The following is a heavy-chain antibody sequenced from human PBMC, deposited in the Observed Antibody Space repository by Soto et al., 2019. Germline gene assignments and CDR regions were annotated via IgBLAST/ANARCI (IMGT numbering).Heavy chain of an antibody. V-gene: IGHV1-18*01. Sequence: QVQLVQSGAEVKKPGASVKFSCKASGYTFTHYGITWVRQSPGQGLEWMGWSNSISGDTNYPQKLQGRLTMTTDTSTNTVYMALANLWSDATAVYYCARAFSSGGKYWYFDIWGRGTLVTVSS. D-gene: IGHD2-15*01. CDR1: GYTFTHYG. J-gene: IGHJ2*01. CDR3: ARAFSSGGKYWYFDI. CDR2: SNSISGDT.